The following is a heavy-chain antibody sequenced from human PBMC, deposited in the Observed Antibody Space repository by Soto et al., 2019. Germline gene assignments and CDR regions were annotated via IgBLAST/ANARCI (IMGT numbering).Heavy chain of an antibody. V-gene: IGHV4-61*01. CDR2: IYYSGST. D-gene: IGHD2-15*01. J-gene: IGHJ6*02. CDR3: GHAATGYYYFGKEG. Sequence: SETLSLTCTVSGGSVSSGSYYWSWIRQPPGKGLEWIGYIYYSGSTNYNPSLKSRVTISVDTSKNQFSLKLSSVTAADTAVYYRGHAATGYYYFGKEGLGQGTTVTVSS. CDR1: GGSVSSGSYY.